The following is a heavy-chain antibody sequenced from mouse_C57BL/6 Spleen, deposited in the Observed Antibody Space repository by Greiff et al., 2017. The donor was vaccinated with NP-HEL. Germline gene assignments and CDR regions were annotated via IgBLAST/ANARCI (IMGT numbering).Heavy chain of an antibody. Sequence: QVQLQPSGPELVKPGASVKLSCKASGYTFTSYDINWVKQRPGQGLEWIGWIYPRDGSTKYNEKFKGKATLTVDTSSSTAYIELHSLTSEDSAVYFCAREYGSGYRGFDYWGQGTTLTVSA. J-gene: IGHJ2*01. CDR3: AREYGSGYRGFDY. CDR2: IYPRDGST. D-gene: IGHD1-1*01. V-gene: IGHV1-85*01. CDR1: GYTFTSYD.